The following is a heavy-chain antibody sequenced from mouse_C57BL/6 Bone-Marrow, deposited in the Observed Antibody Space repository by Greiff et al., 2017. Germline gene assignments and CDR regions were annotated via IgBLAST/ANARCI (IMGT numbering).Heavy chain of an antibody. CDR2: IDPSDSYT. Sequence: QVHVKQPGAELVMPGASVKLSCKASGYTFTSYWMHWVKQRPGQGLEWIGEIDPSDSYTNYNQKFKGKSTLTVDKSSSTAYMQLSSLTSEDSAVYYCARSGIYYYGSSSWYFDVWGTGTTVTVSS. CDR3: ARSGIYYYGSSSWYFDV. V-gene: IGHV1-69*01. CDR1: GYTFTSYW. J-gene: IGHJ1*03. D-gene: IGHD1-1*01.